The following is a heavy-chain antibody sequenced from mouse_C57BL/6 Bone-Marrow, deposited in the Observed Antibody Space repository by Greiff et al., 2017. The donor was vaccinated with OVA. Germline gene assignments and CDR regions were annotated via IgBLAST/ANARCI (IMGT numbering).Heavy chain of an antibody. CDR1: GFNIKNTY. D-gene: IGHD1-1*01. CDR2: IDPANDNT. V-gene: IGHV14-3*01. CDR3: ARGNFGSSFYAMDY. J-gene: IGHJ4*01. Sequence: EVKLQESVAELVRPGASVKLSCTASGFNIKNTYMHWVKQRPEQCLEWIGRIDPANDNTKYAPKFQGKATMTADTSSNTAYLQLSSLSSEDTAVYCCARGNFGSSFYAMDYWGQGTSVTVSS.